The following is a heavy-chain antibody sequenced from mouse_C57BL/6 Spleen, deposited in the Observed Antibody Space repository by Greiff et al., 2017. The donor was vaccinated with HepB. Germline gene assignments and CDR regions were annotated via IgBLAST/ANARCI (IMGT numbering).Heavy chain of an antibody. CDR1: GYTFTDYN. Sequence: DVQLQESGPELVKPGASVKMSCKASGYTFTDYNMHWVKQSHGKSLEWIGYINPNNGGTSYNQKFKGKATLTVNKSSSTAYMELRSLTSEDSAVYYCAREFITTVVPDYFDYWGQGTTLTVSS. V-gene: IGHV1-22*01. CDR3: AREFITTVVPDYFDY. D-gene: IGHD1-1*01. CDR2: INPNNGGT. J-gene: IGHJ2*01.